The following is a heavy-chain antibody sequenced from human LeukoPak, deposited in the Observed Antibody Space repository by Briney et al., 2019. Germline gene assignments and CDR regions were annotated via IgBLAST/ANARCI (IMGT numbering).Heavy chain of an antibody. CDR3: ARDRPLGYCSSTSCYMAY. CDR1: GFTFSSYA. V-gene: IGHV3-30*01. CDR2: ISYDGSNK. J-gene: IGHJ4*02. D-gene: IGHD2-2*02. Sequence: GGSLRLSCEASGFTFSSYAMHWVRQAPGKGLEWVAVISYDGSNKYYADSVKGRFTISRDNSKNTLYLQMNSLRAEDTAVYYCARDRPLGYCSSTSCYMAYWGQGTLVTVSS.